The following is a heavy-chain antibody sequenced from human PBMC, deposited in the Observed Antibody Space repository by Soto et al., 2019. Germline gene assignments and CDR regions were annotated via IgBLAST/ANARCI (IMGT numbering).Heavy chain of an antibody. Sequence: SETLSLTCTVSGGSISSGGYYWSWIRQHPGKGLEWIGYIYYSGSTYYNPSLKSRVTISVDTSKNQFSLKLSSVTAADTAVYYCARGGEQDTAAPLYYYYYGMDVWGQGTTVTVSS. J-gene: IGHJ6*02. CDR3: ARGGEQDTAAPLYYYYYGMDV. CDR1: GGSISSGGYY. CDR2: IYYSGST. V-gene: IGHV4-31*03. D-gene: IGHD5-18*01.